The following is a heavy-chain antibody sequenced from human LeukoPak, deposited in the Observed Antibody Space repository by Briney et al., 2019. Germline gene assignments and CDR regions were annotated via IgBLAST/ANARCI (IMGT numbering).Heavy chain of an antibody. Sequence: SETLPLTCTVSGGSISSYYWSWIRQPPGKGLEWIGYIYYSGSTNYNPSLKSRVTISVDTSKNQFSLKVSSVTAADTAVYYCARQPSTPDYWGQGTLVTVSS. CDR1: GGSISSYY. CDR2: IYYSGST. CDR3: ARQPSTPDY. V-gene: IGHV4-59*08. J-gene: IGHJ4*02. D-gene: IGHD5/OR15-5a*01.